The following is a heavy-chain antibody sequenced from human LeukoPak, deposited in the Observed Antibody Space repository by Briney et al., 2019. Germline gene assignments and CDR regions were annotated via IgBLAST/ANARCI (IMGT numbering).Heavy chain of an antibody. J-gene: IGHJ3*02. V-gene: IGHV3-74*01. CDR1: GFTFSSYW. D-gene: IGHD3-22*01. CDR2: INSDGSST. Sequence: GGSLRLSCAAPGFTFSSYWMHWVRHAPGKGLVWVSRINSDGSSTSYADSVKGRFTISRDNAKNTLYLQMNSLRAEDTAVYYCARDSGEIVGGAFDIWGQGTMVTVS. CDR3: ARDSGEIVGGAFDI.